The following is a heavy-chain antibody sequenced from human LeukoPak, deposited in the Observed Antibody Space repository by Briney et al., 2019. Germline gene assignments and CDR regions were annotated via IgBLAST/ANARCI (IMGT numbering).Heavy chain of an antibody. D-gene: IGHD6-13*01. J-gene: IGHJ4*02. Sequence: SETLSLTCTVSGYSISSGYYWGWIRQPPGKGLEWTGSIYHSGSTYYNPSLKSRVTISVDTSKNQFSLKLSSVTAADTAVYYCARGSAGTGSWGQGTLVTVSS. CDR3: ARGSAGTGS. CDR2: IYHSGST. V-gene: IGHV4-38-2*02. CDR1: GYSISSGYY.